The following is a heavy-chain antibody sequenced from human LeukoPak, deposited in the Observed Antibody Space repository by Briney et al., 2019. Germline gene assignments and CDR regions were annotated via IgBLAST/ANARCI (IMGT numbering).Heavy chain of an antibody. D-gene: IGHD3-3*01. CDR2: ISSSSSII. J-gene: IGHJ4*02. CDR1: GFTFSTYS. Sequence: GGSLRLSCAASGFTFSTYSMNWVRQAPGKGLEWVSYISSSSSIINYAESVRGRFTISRDNAKNLLYLQMNSLRAEDTAVYYCARDQGDYDFWSGPILYYFDYWGQGTLVTVSS. CDR3: ARDQGDYDFWSGPILYYFDY. V-gene: IGHV3-48*04.